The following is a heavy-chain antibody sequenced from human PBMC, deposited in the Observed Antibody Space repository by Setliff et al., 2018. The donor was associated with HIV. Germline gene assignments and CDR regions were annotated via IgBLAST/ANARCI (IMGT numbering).Heavy chain of an antibody. V-gene: IGHV1-69*05. Sequence: ASVKVSCKASGSTFTSYAINWVRQAPGQGLEWMGGIIPAFGTANYAQKFQGRVTITTDESTSTAYMELSGLRSEDTAVYFCARDGLLVAGIRFDYWGQGTLVTVSS. CDR2: IIPAFGTA. J-gene: IGHJ4*01. D-gene: IGHD6-19*01. CDR1: GSTFTSYA. CDR3: ARDGLLVAGIRFDY.